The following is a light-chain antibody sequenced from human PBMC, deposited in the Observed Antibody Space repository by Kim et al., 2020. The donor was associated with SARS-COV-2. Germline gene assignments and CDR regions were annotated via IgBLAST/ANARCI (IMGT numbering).Light chain of an antibody. CDR3: LQHKVYPLA. J-gene: IGKJ4*01. CDR1: QAISNY. V-gene: IGKV1-17*03. Sequence: DVQMTQSPSAMSASIGDRVTITCRASQAISNYLAWFQQKPGKGPKRLIYAASSLQGGVPSRFSGSGSGTEFTLTISSLQPEDFATYFCLQHKVYPLAFGGGTKVDIK. CDR2: AAS.